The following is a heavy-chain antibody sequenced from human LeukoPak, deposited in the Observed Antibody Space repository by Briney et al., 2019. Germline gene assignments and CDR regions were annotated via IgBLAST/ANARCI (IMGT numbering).Heavy chain of an antibody. CDR3: AKDRFEVVGATQIDY. Sequence: SLRLSCAASGFTFDDYAMHWVRQAPGKGLEWVSGISWNSGSIGYADSVKGRFTISRDNAKNSLYLQMNSLRAEDTALYYCAKDRFEVVGATQIDYWGQGTLVTVSS. CDR2: ISWNSGSI. J-gene: IGHJ4*02. V-gene: IGHV3-9*01. D-gene: IGHD1-26*01. CDR1: GFTFDDYA.